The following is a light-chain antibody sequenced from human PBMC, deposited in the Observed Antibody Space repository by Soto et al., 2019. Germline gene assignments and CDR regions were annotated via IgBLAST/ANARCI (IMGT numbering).Light chain of an antibody. J-gene: IGKJ4*01. V-gene: IGKV3-11*01. CDR1: QSVSSY. CDR2: DAS. Sequence: EIVLTQSPATLSLSPGERATLSCRASQSVSSYLAWYQQKPGQAPRLLIYDASNRATGIPARLSGSGSETDVTPTISSLEPEDFADYYCQQRSNWPALTFGGGTQVEIK. CDR3: QQRSNWPALT.